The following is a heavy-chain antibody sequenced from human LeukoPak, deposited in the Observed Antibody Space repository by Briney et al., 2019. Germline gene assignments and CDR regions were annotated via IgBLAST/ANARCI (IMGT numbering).Heavy chain of an antibody. CDR3: ARAGYGDQPGYFDY. V-gene: IGHV1-2*04. Sequence: ASVKVSCKASGYTFTGYYMHWVRQAPGQGLEWMGWINPNSGGTNYAQKFQGWVTMTRDTSISTAYMELSRLRSDDTAVYYCARAGYGDQPGYFDYWGQGTLVTVSS. CDR1: GYTFTGYY. CDR2: INPNSGGT. D-gene: IGHD4-17*01. J-gene: IGHJ4*02.